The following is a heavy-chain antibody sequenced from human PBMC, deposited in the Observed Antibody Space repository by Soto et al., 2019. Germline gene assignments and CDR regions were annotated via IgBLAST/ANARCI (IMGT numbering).Heavy chain of an antibody. CDR1: GYSFTSYW. J-gene: IGHJ6*02. CDR3: AVLNIAARRGYYYYYGMDV. D-gene: IGHD6-6*01. CDR2: IDPSDSYT. Sequence: PGESLKISCKGSGYSFTSYWISWVRQMPGKGLEWMGRIDPSDSYTNYSPSFQGHVTISADKSISTAYLQWSSLKASDTAMYYCAVLNIAARRGYYYYYGMDVWGQGTTVTVSS. V-gene: IGHV5-10-1*01.